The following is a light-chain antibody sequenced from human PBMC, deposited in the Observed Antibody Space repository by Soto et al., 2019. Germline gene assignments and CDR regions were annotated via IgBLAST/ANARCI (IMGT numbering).Light chain of an antibody. J-gene: IGLJ3*02. CDR1: STDVGDYDF. CDR3: TSYAGQNNVV. CDR2: EVT. Sequence: QSALTQPPSASGSPGQSVTISCTGTSTDVGDYDFVSWFQQHPGKAPKLIIYEVTKRPSGVPDRFSGSKSGNTASLTVSGLQPEDEADYHCTSYAGQNNVVFGGGTKVTVL. V-gene: IGLV2-8*01.